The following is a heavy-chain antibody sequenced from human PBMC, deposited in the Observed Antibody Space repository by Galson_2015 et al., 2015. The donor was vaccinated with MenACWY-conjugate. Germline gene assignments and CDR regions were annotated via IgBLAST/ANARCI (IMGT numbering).Heavy chain of an antibody. CDR2: ISPGDSNT. CDR1: GYSFTTYW. D-gene: IGHD1-26*01. Sequence: QSGAEVKKPGESLTISCKTTGYSFTTYWLAWVRQMPGKGLEWMGLISPGDSNTRYSPSFQGQVTISADKSINTAYLQWSSLRASGTAMYYCARHPPGGRGMDVWGRGTTVTVSS. J-gene: IGHJ6*02. CDR3: ARHPPGGRGMDV. V-gene: IGHV5-51*01.